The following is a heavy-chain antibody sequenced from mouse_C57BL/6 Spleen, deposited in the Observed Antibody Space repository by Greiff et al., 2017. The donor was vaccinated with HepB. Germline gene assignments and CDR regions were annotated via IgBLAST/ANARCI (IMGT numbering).Heavy chain of an antibody. CDR3: ARFDYGSISWFAY. D-gene: IGHD1-1*01. V-gene: IGHV1-42*01. CDR1: GYSFTGYY. CDR2: ISPSTGGT. J-gene: IGHJ3*01. Sequence: EVQLVESGPELVKPGASVKISCKASGYSFTGYYMNWVKQSPEKSLEWIGEISPSTGGTTYNQKFKAKATLTVDKSSSTAYMQLKSLTSEDSAVYYCARFDYGSISWFAYWGQGTLVTVSA.